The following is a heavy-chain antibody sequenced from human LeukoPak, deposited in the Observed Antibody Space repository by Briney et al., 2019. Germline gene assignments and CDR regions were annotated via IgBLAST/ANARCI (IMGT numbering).Heavy chain of an antibody. J-gene: IGHJ4*02. CDR1: GFTFSSYA. V-gene: IGHV3-23*01. D-gene: IGHD3-22*01. CDR3: AKYGHYYDSSGYPYFDY. CDR2: ISGSGGST. Sequence: GRSLRLSRAASGFTFSSYAISWVFQAPWHGLDWVSAISGSGGSTYYADSVKGRFTISRDNSKNTLYLQMNSLRAEDTAVYYCAKYGHYYDSSGYPYFDYWGQGTLVTVSS.